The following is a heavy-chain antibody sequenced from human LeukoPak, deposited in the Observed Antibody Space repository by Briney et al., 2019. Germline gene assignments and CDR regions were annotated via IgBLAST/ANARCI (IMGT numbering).Heavy chain of an antibody. Sequence: QPGGSLRLSCAASGYTFSSYAMSWVRQAPGKWLEWVSAISGSGGSTYYADSVKGRFTISRDNSKNTLYLQMNSLRAEDTAVYYCAKDRTYSGSFDLPYWGQGTLVTVSS. CDR2: ISGSGGST. CDR1: GYTFSSYA. D-gene: IGHD1-26*01. V-gene: IGHV3-23*01. J-gene: IGHJ1*01. CDR3: AKDRTYSGSFDLPY.